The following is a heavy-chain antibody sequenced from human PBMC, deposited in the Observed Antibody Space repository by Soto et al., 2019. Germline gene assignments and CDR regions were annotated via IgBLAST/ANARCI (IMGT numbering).Heavy chain of an antibody. CDR1: GFTFSDYY. CDR3: ATGQYYYVSSGYYYS. D-gene: IGHD3-22*01. J-gene: IGHJ4*02. V-gene: IGHV3-11*05. Sequence: QVQLVESGGGLVKPGGSLRLSCAASGFTFSDYYMRWIRQAPGKGLEWVSYISSSSSYTNYADSVKGRFTISRDNAKNSLYLQTNSLRAEDTAVYYGATGQYYYVSSGYYYSWGQGTLVTVSP. CDR2: ISSSSSYT.